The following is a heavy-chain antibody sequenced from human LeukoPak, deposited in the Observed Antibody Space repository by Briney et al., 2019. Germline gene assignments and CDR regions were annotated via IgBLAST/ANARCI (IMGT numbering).Heavy chain of an antibody. J-gene: IGHJ6*03. D-gene: IGHD2-2*01. CDR3: ALGGVPAATYFYYYYYMDV. CDR1: GYTFTSYG. V-gene: IGHV7-4-1*02. CDR2: INTNTGNP. Sequence: GASVKVSCKASGYTFTSYGISWVRQAPGQGLEWMGWINTNTGNPTYAQGFTGRFVFSLDTSVSTAYLQISSLKAEDTAVYYCALGGVPAATYFYYYYYMDVWGKGTTVTVSS.